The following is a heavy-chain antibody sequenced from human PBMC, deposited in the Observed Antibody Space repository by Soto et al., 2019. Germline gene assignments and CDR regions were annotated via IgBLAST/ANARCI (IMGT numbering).Heavy chain of an antibody. CDR3: ATVLLADHDYDGIHPFFDY. CDR2: FDPEDGET. CDR1: GYTLTELS. D-gene: IGHD4-17*01. J-gene: IGHJ4*02. Sequence: GASVKVSCKVSGYTLTELSMHWVRQAPGKGLEWMGGFDPEDGETIYAQKFQGRVTMTEDTSTDTANMELSSLRSEGTAVYYCATVLLADHDYDGIHPFFDYWGQGTLVTVSS. V-gene: IGHV1-24*01.